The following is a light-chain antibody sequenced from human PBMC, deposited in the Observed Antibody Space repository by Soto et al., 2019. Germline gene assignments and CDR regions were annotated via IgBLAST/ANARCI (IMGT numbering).Light chain of an antibody. CDR1: QSLLHSNAYNY. CDR3: MQALQTPIT. Sequence: DIVMTQSPLSLPVTPGEPASISCRSSQSLLHSNAYNYLDWYLQKPGQSPQLLIYLGSNRASGVPDRFSGSGSGTDFTLNISRVEAEDVGVYYCMQALQTPITFGQGTRLEIK. J-gene: IGKJ5*01. V-gene: IGKV2-28*01. CDR2: LGS.